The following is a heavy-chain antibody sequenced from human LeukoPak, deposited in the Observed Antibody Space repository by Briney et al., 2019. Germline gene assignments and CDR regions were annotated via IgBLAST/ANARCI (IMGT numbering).Heavy chain of an antibody. D-gene: IGHD4-17*01. CDR2: INQDGTEK. Sequence: GGSLRLSCEASEFIFSKYWMSWVRQAPEKGLEWVARINQDGTEKYSVDSVKGRFTISRDNAKNSLYLQINNVKAEDTAVYYCARTSVNSLWDDAFDIWGQGTMVTVSS. V-gene: IGHV3-7*05. CDR3: ARTSVNSLWDDAFDI. J-gene: IGHJ3*02. CDR1: EFIFSKYW.